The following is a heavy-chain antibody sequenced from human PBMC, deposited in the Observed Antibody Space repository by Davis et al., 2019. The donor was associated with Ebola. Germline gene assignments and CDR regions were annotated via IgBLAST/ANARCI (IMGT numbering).Heavy chain of an antibody. CDR3: ARVGVPYSSSWYRFDY. D-gene: IGHD6-13*01. CDR1: GYTFTSYY. CDR2: INPSGGST. V-gene: IGHV1-46*01. Sequence: ASVKVSCKASGYTFTSYYMHWVRQAPGQGLEWMGIINPSGGSTSYAQKFQGRVTMTRDTSTSTVYMELSSLRSEDTAVYYCARVGVPYSSSWYRFDYWGQGTLVTVSS. J-gene: IGHJ4*02.